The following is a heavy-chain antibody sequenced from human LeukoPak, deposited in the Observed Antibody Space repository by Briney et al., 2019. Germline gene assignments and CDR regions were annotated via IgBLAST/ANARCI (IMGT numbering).Heavy chain of an antibody. J-gene: IGHJ6*03. CDR1: GGSFSGYH. D-gene: IGHD3-22*01. CDR3: ARGRHDITMIVVVMTSVSYYLDV. V-gene: IGHV4-34*01. CDR2: INPSGST. Sequence: SETLSLTCAVYGGSFSGYHWTWIRQFPGKGLEWIGDINPSGSTYYNPSLKSRLTISVDTSKNQFSLKLRSVTAADTAVYYCARGRHDITMIVVVMTSVSYYLDVWGKGTTVTVS.